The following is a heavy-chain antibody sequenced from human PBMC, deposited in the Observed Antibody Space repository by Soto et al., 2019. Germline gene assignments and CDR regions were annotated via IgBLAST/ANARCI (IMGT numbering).Heavy chain of an antibody. CDR3: AREGVAGTWGKWFDP. CDR2: ISGSGGST. V-gene: IGHV3-23*01. J-gene: IGHJ5*02. Sequence: EVQLLESGGGLVQPGGSLRLSCAASGFTFSSYAMSWVRQAPGKGLEWVSAISGSGGSTYYADSVKGRFTISRDNSKNTMYLQMNSLRGDDTAVYYCAREGVAGTWGKWFDPWGQGTLVTVSS. D-gene: IGHD3-16*01. CDR1: GFTFSSYA.